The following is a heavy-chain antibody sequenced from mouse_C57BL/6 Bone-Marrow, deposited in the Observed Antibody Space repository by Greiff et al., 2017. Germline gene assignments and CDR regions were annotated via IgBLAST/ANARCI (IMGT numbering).Heavy chain of an antibody. V-gene: IGHV14-4*01. CDR3: ATYYGSSYWYFDV. D-gene: IGHD1-1*01. J-gene: IGHJ1*03. Sequence: EVQLQQSGAELVRPGASVKLSCTASGFTFTDDYMHWVKQRPEQGLEWIGWIDPENGDTEYAQKFQGKATITADTSSNTAYLQLSSLTSEDAAVYYCATYYGSSYWYFDVWGTGTRVTVSA. CDR1: GFTFTDDY. CDR2: IDPENGDT.